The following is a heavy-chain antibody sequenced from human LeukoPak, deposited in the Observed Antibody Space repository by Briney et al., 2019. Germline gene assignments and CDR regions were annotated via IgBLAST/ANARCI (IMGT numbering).Heavy chain of an antibody. J-gene: IGHJ4*02. CDR1: GGSISSYY. D-gene: IGHD3-22*01. V-gene: IGHV4-4*07. Sequence: SETLSLTCTVSGGSISSYYWSWIRQPAGKGLEWIGRIYTSGSTNYNPSLKSRVTMSVDTPKNQFSLKLSSVTAADTAVYYCARDFDSSGYYDYWGQGTLVTVSS. CDR2: IYTSGST. CDR3: ARDFDSSGYYDY.